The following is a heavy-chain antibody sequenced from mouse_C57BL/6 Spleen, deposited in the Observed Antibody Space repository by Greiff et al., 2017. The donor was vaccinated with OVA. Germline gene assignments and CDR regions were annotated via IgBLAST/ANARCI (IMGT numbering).Heavy chain of an antibody. V-gene: IGHV1-72*01. D-gene: IGHD2-2*01. Sequence: VQLQQPGAELVKPGASVKLSCKASGYTFTSYWMHWVKQRPGRGLEWIGRIDPNSGGTKYNEKFKSKATLTVDKPSSTAYMQLSSLTSEDSAVYYCARGDGSTMGTTEGYWYFDVWGTGTTVTVSS. CDR3: ARGDGSTMGTTEGYWYFDV. J-gene: IGHJ1*03. CDR2: IDPNSGGT. CDR1: GYTFTSYW.